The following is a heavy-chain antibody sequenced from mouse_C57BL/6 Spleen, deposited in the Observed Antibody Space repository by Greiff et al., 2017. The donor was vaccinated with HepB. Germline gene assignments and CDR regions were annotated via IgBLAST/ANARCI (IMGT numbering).Heavy chain of an antibody. D-gene: IGHD2-4*01. CDR3: ARLPIYYDFYYFDY. CDR2: IHPNSGST. CDR1: GYTFTSYW. J-gene: IGHJ2*01. Sequence: QVQLQQPGAELVKPGASVKLSCKASGYTFTSYWMHWVKQRPGQGLEWIGMIHPNSGSTNYNEKFKSKATLTVDKSSSTAYMQLSSLTSEDSAVYYCARLPIYYDFYYFDYWGQGTTLTVSS. V-gene: IGHV1-64*01.